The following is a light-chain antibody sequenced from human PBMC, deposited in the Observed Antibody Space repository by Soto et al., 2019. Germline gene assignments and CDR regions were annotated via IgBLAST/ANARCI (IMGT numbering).Light chain of an antibody. Sequence: QSALTQPASVSGSPGQSITISCTGTSSDVGGYNNVSWYQQHPGKAPKLMIYDVSNRPSGVSNRFSGSKSGNTASLTISGLQAEDEADYYCSSYTSSKGYVFGTGTKVTVL. J-gene: IGLJ1*01. CDR2: DVS. V-gene: IGLV2-14*01. CDR3: SSYTSSKGYV. CDR1: SSDVGGYNN.